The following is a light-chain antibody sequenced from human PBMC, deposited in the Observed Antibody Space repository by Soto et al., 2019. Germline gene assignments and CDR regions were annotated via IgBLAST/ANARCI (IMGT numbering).Light chain of an antibody. CDR3: QQYDSYWT. Sequence: DIQMTQSPSTLSASVGDTVTITCRASQSVSVWLAWYQQKPGKAPKLLIYKASRLESGVPSRFSGRGSGTDFTLTIRSLQSEDFATYYCQQYDSYWTFGQGTTVDIK. CDR2: KAS. V-gene: IGKV1-5*03. CDR1: QSVSVW. J-gene: IGKJ1*01.